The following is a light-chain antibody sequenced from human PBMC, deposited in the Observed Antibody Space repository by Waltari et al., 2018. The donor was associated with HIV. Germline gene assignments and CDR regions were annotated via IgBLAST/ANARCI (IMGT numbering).Light chain of an antibody. CDR1: ETVSRN. CDR3: HQRSSWPPIT. J-gene: IGKJ5*01. Sequence: EIVLTQSPATLSLSPGERDTLSCRASETVSRNLAWYQQKPGQAPRLLIYEASNRATGIPARFSGSGSGTDFTLTISSLEPEDFAVYYCHQRSSWPPITSGQGTRLEIK. V-gene: IGKV3-11*01. CDR2: EAS.